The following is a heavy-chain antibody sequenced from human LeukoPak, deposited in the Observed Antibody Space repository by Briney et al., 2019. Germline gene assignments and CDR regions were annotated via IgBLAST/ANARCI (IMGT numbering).Heavy chain of an antibody. CDR2: INHSGST. CDR3: ARGRRGPALYYYYYMDV. Sequence: SETLSLTCAVYGGSFSGYYWSWIRQPPGKGLEWIGEINHSGSTNYNPSLKSRVTISVDTSKNQFSLKLSFVTAADTAVYYCARGRRGPALYYYYYMDVWGKGTTVTVSS. J-gene: IGHJ6*03. D-gene: IGHD5-12*01. V-gene: IGHV4-34*01. CDR1: GGSFSGYY.